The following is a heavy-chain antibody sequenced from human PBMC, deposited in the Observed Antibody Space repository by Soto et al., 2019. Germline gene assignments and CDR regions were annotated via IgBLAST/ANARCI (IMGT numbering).Heavy chain of an antibody. CDR3: ARQGYSYDSYYFDY. J-gene: IGHJ4*02. CDR1: CGSIISSNW. D-gene: IGHD5-18*01. CDR2: IYHSGST. Sequence: SETLSLTCAFSCGSIISSNWWSWVRQPPGKGLEWIGEIYHSGSTNYNPSLKSRVTISVDKSKNQFSLKLSSVTAADTAVYYCARQGYSYDSYYFDYWGQGTLVTVSS. V-gene: IGHV4-4*02.